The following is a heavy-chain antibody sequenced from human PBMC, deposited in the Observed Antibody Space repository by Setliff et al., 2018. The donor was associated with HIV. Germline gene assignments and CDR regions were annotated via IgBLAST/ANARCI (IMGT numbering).Heavy chain of an antibody. Sequence: PSETLSLTCTVSGGSISSHYWSWIRQPPGKGLEWIGYIHYSGSTNYNPSLKSRVTISVDTSKNQFSLKLSSVTAADTAVYYCARGKNYYDSSGYHYWGQGTLVTVSS. V-gene: IGHV4-59*11. CDR3: ARGKNYYDSSGYHY. J-gene: IGHJ4*02. D-gene: IGHD3-22*01. CDR1: GGSISSHY. CDR2: IHYSGST.